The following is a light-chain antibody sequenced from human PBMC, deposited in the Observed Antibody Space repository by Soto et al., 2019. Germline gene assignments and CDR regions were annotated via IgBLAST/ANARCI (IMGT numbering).Light chain of an antibody. CDR2: RNN. CDR3: AAWDDSLV. J-gene: IGLJ2*01. Sequence: QSVLTQPPSASGTPGQRVTISCSGSSSKIGSNYVYWYQQLPGTAPKLLIYRNNQRPSGVPDLFSGSKSGTSASLAISGLRSEDEADYHCAAWDDSLVFGGGTKLTVL. V-gene: IGLV1-47*01. CDR1: SSKIGSNY.